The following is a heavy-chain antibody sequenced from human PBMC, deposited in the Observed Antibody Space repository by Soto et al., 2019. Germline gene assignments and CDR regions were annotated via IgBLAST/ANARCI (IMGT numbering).Heavy chain of an antibody. CDR1: GGSISSYY. D-gene: IGHD2-21*01. CDR3: ARQPTTGDTDLWFDP. Sequence: NPSESLSLTCTVSGGSISSYYWSWIRQPPGKGLEWIGYIYYSGSTNYNPSLASRVSVSVDTSKNEFSLKLRSVTAADTAVYYCARQPTTGDTDLWFDPWGQGTLVTVSS. CDR2: IYYSGST. J-gene: IGHJ5*02. V-gene: IGHV4-59*08.